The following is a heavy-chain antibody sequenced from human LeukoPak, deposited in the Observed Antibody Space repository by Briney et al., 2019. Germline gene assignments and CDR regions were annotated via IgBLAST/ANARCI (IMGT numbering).Heavy chain of an antibody. CDR1: GFTFSSYG. CDR3: AKGTAMVRGKIDY. CDR2: ISYDGSNK. D-gene: IGHD5-18*01. V-gene: IGHV3-30*18. Sequence: GGSLRLSCAASGFTFSSYGMHWVRQAPGKGLEWVAVISYDGSNKYYADSVKGRFTISRDNSKNTLYLQMNSLRAEDTAVYYCAKGTAMVRGKIDYWGQGTLVTVSS. J-gene: IGHJ4*02.